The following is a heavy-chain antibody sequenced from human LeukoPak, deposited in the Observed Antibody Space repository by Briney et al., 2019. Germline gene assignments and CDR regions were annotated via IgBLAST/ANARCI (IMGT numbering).Heavy chain of an antibody. CDR3: ARWYSSGWAFDY. D-gene: IGHD6-19*01. CDR1: GGTISSYY. J-gene: IGHJ4*02. V-gene: IGHV4-59*08. CDR2: IHYSGST. Sequence: SETLSLTCTVSGGTISSYYWNWIRQPPGTGLEWIGYIHYSGSTKYNPSLKSRVTISVDTSKNQFSLKLSSVTAADTAVYYCARWYSSGWAFDYWGQGTLVTVSS.